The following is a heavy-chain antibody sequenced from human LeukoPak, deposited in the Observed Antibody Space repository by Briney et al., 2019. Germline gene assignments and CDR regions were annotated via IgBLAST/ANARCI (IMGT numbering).Heavy chain of an antibody. D-gene: IGHD5-18*01. CDR2: SSGNGRTT. CDR3: ARTGSIQPTPMVNQFHYGMDV. J-gene: IGHJ6*02. CDR1: GFAFDDYA. Sequence: GGSLRLSCVASGFAFDDYAMHWVRQAPGKGLEWVSLSSGNGRTTYYADPVQGRFTISRDNSKNSLYLQMNSLRTEDTALYYCARTGSIQPTPMVNQFHYGMDVWGQGTTVTVTS. V-gene: IGHV3-43*02.